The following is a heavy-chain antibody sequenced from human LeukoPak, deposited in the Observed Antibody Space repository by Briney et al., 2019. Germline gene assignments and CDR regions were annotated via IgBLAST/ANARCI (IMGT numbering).Heavy chain of an antibody. Sequence: GASVKVSCKASGYTFTGYYMHWVRQAPGQGLEWMGWINPNSGGTNYAQKLQGRVTMTTDTSTSTAYMELRSLRSDDTAVYYCARDSVPAAIAVGYNWFDPWGQGTLVTVSS. J-gene: IGHJ5*02. CDR1: GYTFTGYY. CDR3: ARDSVPAAIAVGYNWFDP. D-gene: IGHD2-2*01. V-gene: IGHV1-2*02. CDR2: INPNSGGT.